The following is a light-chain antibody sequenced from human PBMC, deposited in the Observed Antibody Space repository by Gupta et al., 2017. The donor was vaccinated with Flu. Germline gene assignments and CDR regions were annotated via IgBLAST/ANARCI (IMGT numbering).Light chain of an antibody. J-gene: IGLJ1*01. CDR1: SDVGGYNH. CDR2: EVT. V-gene: IGLV2-8*01. CDR3: SSHAGGNIPYV. Sequence: SDVGGYNHVSWYQHHPGKAPKRMIYEVTKRPSGVPDRFSGSKSGNTASLTVSGLQAEDEADYYCSSHAGGNIPYVFGTWTKFTVL.